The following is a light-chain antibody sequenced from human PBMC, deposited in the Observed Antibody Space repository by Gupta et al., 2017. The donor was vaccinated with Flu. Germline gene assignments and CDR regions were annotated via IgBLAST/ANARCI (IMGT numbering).Light chain of an antibody. CDR2: EIC. CDR3: QAWDSDSAEVV. V-gene: IGLV3-1*01. CDR1: HLGEKY. Sequence: GDHLGEKYPSWCQQKPGLSPLLVIFEICRRPSGIPERFSGSISGNTATLTISRTPAMDGADYYCQAWDSDSAEVVFGGGTKLTVL. J-gene: IGLJ2*01.